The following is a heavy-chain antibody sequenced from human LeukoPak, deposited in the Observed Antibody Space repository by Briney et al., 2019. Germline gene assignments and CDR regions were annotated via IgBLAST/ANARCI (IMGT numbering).Heavy chain of an antibody. CDR1: GYSISSGYY. CDR2: MYHSGST. D-gene: IGHD6-13*01. Sequence: PSETLSLTCAVSGYSISSGYYWGWFRQPPGKGLEWIGRMYHSGSTYYNPSLKSRVTISVDTSKNQFSLKLSSVTAADTAVYYCARQGGSSSPYYYYYMDVWGKGTTVTVSS. V-gene: IGHV4-38-2*01. J-gene: IGHJ6*03. CDR3: ARQGGSSSPYYYYYMDV.